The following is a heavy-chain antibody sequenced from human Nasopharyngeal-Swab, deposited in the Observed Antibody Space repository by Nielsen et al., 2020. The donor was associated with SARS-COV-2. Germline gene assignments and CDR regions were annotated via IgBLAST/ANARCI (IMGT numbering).Heavy chain of an antibody. Sequence: GESLKISCAASGFTFSSYDMHWVRQATGKGLEWVSAIGTAGDTYYPGSVKGRFTISRENAKNSLYLQMNSLRAEDTAVYYCARGDILTPYYFDYWGQGTLVTVSS. J-gene: IGHJ4*02. D-gene: IGHD3-9*01. CDR1: GFTFSSYD. CDR3: ARGDILTPYYFDY. CDR2: IGTAGDT. V-gene: IGHV3-13*01.